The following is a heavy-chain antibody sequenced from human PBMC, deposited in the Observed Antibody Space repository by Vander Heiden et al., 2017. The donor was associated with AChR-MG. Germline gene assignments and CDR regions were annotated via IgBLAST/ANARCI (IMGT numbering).Heavy chain of an antibody. J-gene: IGHJ4*02. CDR1: GGSISSSSYY. CDR2: IYYSGST. V-gene: IGHV4-39*01. D-gene: IGHD2-2*01. Sequence: QLQLQESGPGLVKPSETLSLTCTVSGGSISSSSYYWGWIRQPPGKGLEWIGSIYYSGSTYYNPSLKSRVTISVDTSKNQFSLKLSSVTAADTAVYYCARHLALVTSPALSMIDYWGQGTLVTVSS. CDR3: ARHLALVTSPALSMIDY.